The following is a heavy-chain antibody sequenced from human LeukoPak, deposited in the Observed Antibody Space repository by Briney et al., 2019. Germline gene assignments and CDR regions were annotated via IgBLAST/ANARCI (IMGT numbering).Heavy chain of an antibody. CDR3: ARRLHYGSGSYYQFDY. J-gene: IGHJ4*02. CDR2: IYYSGST. V-gene: IGHV4-39*01. CDR1: GGSISSSNYY. D-gene: IGHD3-10*01. Sequence: SETLSLTCTVSGGSISSSNYYWGWIRQPPGKGLEWIATIYYSGSTYYNPSLESRVTISVDTSKNQFSLNLSSMTAADTAVYYCARRLHYGSGSYYQFDYWGQGTLVTVSS.